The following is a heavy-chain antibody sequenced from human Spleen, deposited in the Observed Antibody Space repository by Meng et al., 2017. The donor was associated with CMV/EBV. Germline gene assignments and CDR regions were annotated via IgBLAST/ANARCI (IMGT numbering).Heavy chain of an antibody. CDR1: GFTFSSYS. V-gene: IGHV3-21*01. J-gene: IGHJ4*02. Sequence: GGSLRLSCAASGFTFSSYSMNWVRQAPGKGLEWVSSISSSSSYIYYADSVKGRFSISRDNSKNMLFLQMNSLRVEDTAVYYCVRYAGYLYYFDSWGQGTLVTVSS. CDR2: ISSSSSYI. D-gene: IGHD3-9*01. CDR3: VRYAGYLYYFDS.